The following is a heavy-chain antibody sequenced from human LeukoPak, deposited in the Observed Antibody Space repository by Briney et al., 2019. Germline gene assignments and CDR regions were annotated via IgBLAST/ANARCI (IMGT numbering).Heavy chain of an antibody. J-gene: IGHJ4*02. CDR3: AREDWDGYNPDY. D-gene: IGHD5-24*01. CDR1: GFTFSSYA. Sequence: TGRSLRLSCAASGFTFSSYAMHWVRQAPGKGLEWVAVISYDGSNKHYADSVKGRFTISRDNSKNTLYLQMNSLRAEDTAVYYCAREDWDGYNPDYWGQGTLVTVSS. CDR2: ISYDGSNK. V-gene: IGHV3-30-3*01.